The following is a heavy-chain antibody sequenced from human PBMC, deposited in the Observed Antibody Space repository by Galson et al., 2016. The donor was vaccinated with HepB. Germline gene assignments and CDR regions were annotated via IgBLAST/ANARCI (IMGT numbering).Heavy chain of an antibody. CDR2: IKSDGRST. CDR1: GLTFSSYW. J-gene: IGHJ6*02. Sequence: SLRLSCAASGLTFSSYWMHWVRQAPGKGPEWISHIKSDGRSTNYADSVKGRFIISRDNAQDSLYLQMNSLRDEDTAMYYCARWNYGWDVWGQGATVTVSS. CDR3: ARWNYGWDV. V-gene: IGHV3-74*01.